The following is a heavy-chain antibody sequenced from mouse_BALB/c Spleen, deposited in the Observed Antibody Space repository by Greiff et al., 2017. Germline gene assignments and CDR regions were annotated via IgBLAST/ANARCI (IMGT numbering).Heavy chain of an antibody. D-gene: IGHD1-1*01. CDR2: INPYNGDT. V-gene: IGHV1-20*02. CDR1: GYSFTGYF. J-gene: IGHJ3*01. Sequence: EVKLMESGPELVKPGASVKISCKASGYSFTGYFMNWVMQSHGKSLEWIGRINPYNGDTFYNQKFKGKATLTVDKSSSTAHMELRSLASEDSAVYYCALYGSSYAWFAYWGQGTLVTVSA. CDR3: ALYGSSYAWFAY.